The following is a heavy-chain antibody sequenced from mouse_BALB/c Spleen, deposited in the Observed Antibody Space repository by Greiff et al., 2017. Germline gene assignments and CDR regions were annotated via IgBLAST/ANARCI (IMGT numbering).Heavy chain of an antibody. J-gene: IGHJ1*01. D-gene: IGHD2-2*01. Sequence: EVKLMESGRGLVQPGGSRKLSCAASGFTFSSFGMHWVRQAPEKGLEWVAYISSGSSTIYYADTVKGRFTISRDNPKNTLFLQMTSLRSEDTAMYYCARALWLRLYWYFDVWGAGTTVTVSS. CDR1: GFTFSSFG. CDR2: ISSGSSTI. CDR3: ARALWLRLYWYFDV. V-gene: IGHV5-17*02.